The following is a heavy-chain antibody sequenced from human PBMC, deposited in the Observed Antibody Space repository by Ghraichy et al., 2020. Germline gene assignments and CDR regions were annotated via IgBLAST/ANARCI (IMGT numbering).Heavy chain of an antibody. J-gene: IGHJ3*02. CDR3: ATQSAGAITMIVVVPSDVFDI. CDR1: GFTFSSYA. D-gene: IGHD3-22*01. CDR2: ISGSGGST. V-gene: IGHV3-23*01. Sequence: GGSLRLSCAASGFTFSSYAMSWVRQAPGKGLEWVSAISGSGGSTYYADSVKGRFTISRDNSKNTLYLQMNSLRAEDTAVYYCATQSAGAITMIVVVPSDVFDIWGQGTMVTVSS.